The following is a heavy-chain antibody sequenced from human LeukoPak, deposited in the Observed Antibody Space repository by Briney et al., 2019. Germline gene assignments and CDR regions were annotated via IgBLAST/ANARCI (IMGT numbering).Heavy chain of an antibody. D-gene: IGHD1-26*01. Sequence: GGSLRLSCAASGFTFSSYAMNWVRQAPGKGLEWVSTISNSSDRTYYADPVKGRFTISRDNSKNTLYLQMNSLRTEDTAVYYCAKDFVPRGGSYFPGFDYWGQGTLVIVSS. V-gene: IGHV3-23*01. CDR2: ISNSSDRT. CDR3: AKDFVPRGGSYFPGFDY. CDR1: GFTFSSYA. J-gene: IGHJ4*02.